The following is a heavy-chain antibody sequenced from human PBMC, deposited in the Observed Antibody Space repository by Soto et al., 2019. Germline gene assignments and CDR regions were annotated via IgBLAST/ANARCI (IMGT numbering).Heavy chain of an antibody. J-gene: IGHJ6*02. CDR1: GFTFSSYS. Sequence: GGSLRLSCAASGFTFSSYSMNWVRQAPGKGLEWVSSISSSSSYIYYEDSVKGRFTISRDNAKNSLYLQMNSLGAEDTAVYYCAGYYDSSGYPLYYYYGMDVWGQGTTVTVSS. D-gene: IGHD3-22*01. CDR3: AGYYDSSGYPLYYYYGMDV. V-gene: IGHV3-21*01. CDR2: ISSSSSYI.